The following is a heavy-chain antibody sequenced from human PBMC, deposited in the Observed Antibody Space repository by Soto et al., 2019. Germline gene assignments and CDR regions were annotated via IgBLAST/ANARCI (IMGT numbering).Heavy chain of an antibody. Sequence: GGSLRLSCAASGFTFSSYSMNWVRQAPGKGLEWVSSISSSSSYIYYADSVKGRFTISRDNAKNSLYLQMNSLRAEDTAVYYCARDSITMVRGVIGYWGQGTLVTVSS. CDR2: ISSSSSYI. J-gene: IGHJ4*02. CDR1: GFTFSSYS. CDR3: ARDSITMVRGVIGY. V-gene: IGHV3-21*01. D-gene: IGHD3-10*01.